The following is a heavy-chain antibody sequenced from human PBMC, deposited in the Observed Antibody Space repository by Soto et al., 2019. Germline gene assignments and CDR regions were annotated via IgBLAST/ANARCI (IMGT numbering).Heavy chain of an antibody. J-gene: IGHJ6*02. Sequence: QAQLVQSGTEVKKPGASVKVSCKASGYPFTGPYIYWVRQAPVQGLEWMGWINPSSGGTEFAEKFQGRVTVTRDTSIRTVFLELNSLTSDDTGVYFCARDFRTYSHGVDVWGQGTAVTVSS. CDR2: INPSSGGT. V-gene: IGHV1-2*02. CDR3: ARDFRTYSHGVDV. CDR1: GYPFTGPY. D-gene: IGHD4-4*01.